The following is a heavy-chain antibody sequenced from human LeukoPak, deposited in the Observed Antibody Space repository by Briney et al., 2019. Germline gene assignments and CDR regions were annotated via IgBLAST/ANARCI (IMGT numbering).Heavy chain of an antibody. Sequence: KTSETLSLTCTVSGDSINSGGYYWTWIRQHPGGRLEWIGYIYYSGSYYYPPPIRSRVTLSLATSRNQFSLNLNSVTAADTAVYYCASQADFYDSSGYFRPWGQGTLVTVSS. V-gene: IGHV4-31*03. CDR2: IYYSGSY. J-gene: IGHJ1*01. CDR1: GDSINSGGYY. CDR3: ASQADFYDSSGYFRP. D-gene: IGHD3-22*01.